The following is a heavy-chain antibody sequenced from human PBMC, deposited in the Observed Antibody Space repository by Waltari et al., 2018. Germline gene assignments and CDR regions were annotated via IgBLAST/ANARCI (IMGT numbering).Heavy chain of an antibody. D-gene: IGHD3-10*01. CDR2: INYSGFT. V-gene: IGHV4-31*02. Sequence: SWLRQHAEKGLEWIGYINYSGFTKYTPSLQSRVIISVDTSQNQFSLQLSSVTAADTAVYFCARLPSASGSFGWFDPWGLGALVTVSS. J-gene: IGHJ5*02. CDR3: ARLPSASGSFGWFDP.